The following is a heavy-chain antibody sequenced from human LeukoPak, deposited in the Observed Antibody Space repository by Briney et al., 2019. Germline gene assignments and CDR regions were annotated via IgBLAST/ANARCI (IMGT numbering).Heavy chain of an antibody. Sequence: GGSLRLSCVASGFTFSSFALGWGRQAPGRGLEWISVVSRTGSTKYYAASVKGRFTVSRDNSKNTVYLQMNSLRVDDSAVYYCAKRKNSPGYSSLDQWGQGTLVTVSS. D-gene: IGHD2-15*01. CDR2: VSRTGSTK. J-gene: IGHJ4*02. V-gene: IGHV3-23*01. CDR1: GFTFSSFA. CDR3: AKRKNSPGYSSLDQ.